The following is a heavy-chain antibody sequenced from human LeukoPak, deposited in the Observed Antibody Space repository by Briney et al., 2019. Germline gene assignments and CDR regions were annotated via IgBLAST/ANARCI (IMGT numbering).Heavy chain of an antibody. V-gene: IGHV4-34*01. CDR3: ARGHVSYYYDSSGYLEY. J-gene: IGHJ4*02. Sequence: SETLSLTCAVYGGSFSGYYWSWIRQPPGKGLEWIGEINHSGSTNYNPPLKSRVTISVDTSKNQSSLKLSSVTAADTAVYYCARGHVSYYYDSSGYLEYWGQGTLVTVSS. CDR2: INHSGST. D-gene: IGHD3-22*01. CDR1: GGSFSGYY.